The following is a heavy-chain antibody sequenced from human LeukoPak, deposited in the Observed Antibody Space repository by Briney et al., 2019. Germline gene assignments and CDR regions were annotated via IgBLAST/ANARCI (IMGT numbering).Heavy chain of an antibody. Sequence: SETLSLTCAVYGGSFSGYYWSWIRQPPGKGLGWIGEINHSGSTNYNPSLKSRVTISVDTSKNQFSLKLSSVTAADAAVYYCARVGATPDPWGQGTLVTVSS. D-gene: IGHD1-26*01. CDR2: INHSGST. V-gene: IGHV4-34*01. CDR1: GGSFSGYY. CDR3: ARVGATPDP. J-gene: IGHJ5*02.